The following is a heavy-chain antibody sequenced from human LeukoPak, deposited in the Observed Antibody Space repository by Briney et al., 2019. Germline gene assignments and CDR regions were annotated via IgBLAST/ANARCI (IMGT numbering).Heavy chain of an antibody. J-gene: IGHJ5*02. CDR2: INPNSGDT. D-gene: IGHD3-10*01. CDR3: ATLLSALETKP. Sequence: ASVKVSCKASGYTFTGYYMHWVRQAPGQGLERMGWINPNSGDTNYAQKFQGRVTMTRDTSISTAYMELSRLRSDDTAVYYCATLLSALETKPWGQGTQVTVSS. V-gene: IGHV1-2*02. CDR1: GYTFTGYY.